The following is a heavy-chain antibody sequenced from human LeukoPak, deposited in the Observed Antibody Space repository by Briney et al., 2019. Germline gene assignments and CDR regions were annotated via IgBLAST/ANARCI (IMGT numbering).Heavy chain of an antibody. Sequence: GASGKVSCKASGYSFTNYYMHWVRQAPGQGLEWMGIINPSGGSTSYAQKVQGRVTMTRDMSTSTVYMELSSLRSEDTAVYYCARDNRILPGDYYYYYYMDVWGKGTAVTISS. CDR2: INPSGGST. V-gene: IGHV1-46*01. D-gene: IGHD3-9*01. CDR1: GYSFTNYY. CDR3: ARDNRILPGDYYYYYYMDV. J-gene: IGHJ6*03.